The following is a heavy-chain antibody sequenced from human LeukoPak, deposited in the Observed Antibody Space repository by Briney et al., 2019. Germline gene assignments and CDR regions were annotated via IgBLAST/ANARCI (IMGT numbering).Heavy chain of an antibody. J-gene: IGHJ6*02. D-gene: IGHD6-19*01. Sequence: ASVKVFCKASGYTFTSYDINWVRQATGQGLEWVGWMNPNSGNTGYAQKFQGRVTMTRNTSISTAYMELSSLRSEDTAVYYCARGTFAGGWIYYYYHYGMDVWGQGTTVTVSS. CDR2: MNPNSGNT. V-gene: IGHV1-8*01. CDR3: ARGTFAGGWIYYYYHYGMDV. CDR1: GYTFTSYD.